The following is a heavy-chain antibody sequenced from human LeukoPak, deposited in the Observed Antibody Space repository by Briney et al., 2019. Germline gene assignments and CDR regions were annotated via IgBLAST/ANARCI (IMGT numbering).Heavy chain of an antibody. Sequence: PSETLSLTCAVYGGSFSGYYWSWIRQPPGKGLEWIGEINHSGSTNYNPSLKSRVTISVDTSKNQSSLKLSSVTAADTAVYYCARDGRLWLPFDYWGQGTLVTVSS. D-gene: IGHD5-18*01. CDR1: GGSFSGYY. J-gene: IGHJ4*02. V-gene: IGHV4-34*01. CDR3: ARDGRLWLPFDY. CDR2: INHSGST.